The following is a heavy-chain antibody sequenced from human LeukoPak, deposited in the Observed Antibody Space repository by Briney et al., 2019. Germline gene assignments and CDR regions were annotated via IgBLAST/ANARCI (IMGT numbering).Heavy chain of an antibody. Sequence: GGSLRLSCTVSGFTVSSNSMSWVRQAPGKGLEWVSFIYSDNTHYSDSVKGRFTISRDNAKNSLYLQMNSLRAEDTAVYYCARLYSYGSDFDYWGQGTLVTVSS. CDR1: GFTVSSNS. CDR3: ARLYSYGSDFDY. J-gene: IGHJ4*02. V-gene: IGHV3-53*01. CDR2: IYSDNT. D-gene: IGHD5-18*01.